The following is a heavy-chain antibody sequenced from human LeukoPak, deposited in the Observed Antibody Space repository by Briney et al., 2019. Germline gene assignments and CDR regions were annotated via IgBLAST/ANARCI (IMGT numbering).Heavy chain of an antibody. CDR3: AKWPEGAMDYFDY. CDR1: GFSFSSYA. J-gene: IGHJ4*02. Sequence: GGSLRLSCAASGFSFSSYAMTWARQAPVKGLEWVSAISGDGTRTYYADSVKGRYTISRDNSKNTLYLEMSSLRVEDTAIYYCAKWPEGAMDYFDYWGQGTLVTVSS. V-gene: IGHV3-23*01. CDR2: ISGDGTRT. D-gene: IGHD3-16*01.